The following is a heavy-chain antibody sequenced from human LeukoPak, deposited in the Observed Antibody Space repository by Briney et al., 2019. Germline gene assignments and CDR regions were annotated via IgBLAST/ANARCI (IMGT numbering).Heavy chain of an antibody. V-gene: IGHV4-59*01. CDR2: IYYSGST. D-gene: IGHD3-22*01. CDR3: ARAGGEGYYDSSGKSSFDY. Sequence: SETLSLTCTVSGGSISSYYWSWIRQPPGKGLEWIGYIYYSGSTNYNPSLKSRVTISVDTSKNQFSLKLSSVTAADTAVYYCARAGGEGYYDSSGKSSFDYWGQGTLVTVFS. CDR1: GGSISSYY. J-gene: IGHJ4*02.